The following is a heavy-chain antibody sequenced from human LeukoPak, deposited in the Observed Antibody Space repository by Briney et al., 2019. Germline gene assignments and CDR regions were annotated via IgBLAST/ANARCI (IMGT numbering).Heavy chain of an antibody. CDR2: IYYSGST. V-gene: IGHV4-59*01. Sequence: PSETLSLTCTVSGDSISDYYWSWMRQPPGKGLEWIGYIYYSGSTNYIPSLKSRVTISVDTSKNQFSLKLSSVTAADTAVYYCARVLARGMAVAGDAFDIWGQGTMVTVSS. CDR1: GDSISDYY. CDR3: ARVLARGMAVAGDAFDI. J-gene: IGHJ3*02. D-gene: IGHD6-19*01.